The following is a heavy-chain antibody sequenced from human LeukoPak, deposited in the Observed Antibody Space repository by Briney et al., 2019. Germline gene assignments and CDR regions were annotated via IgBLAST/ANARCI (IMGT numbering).Heavy chain of an antibody. CDR3: AREGYYYGSGSPYCFDR. J-gene: IGHJ4*02. D-gene: IGHD3-10*01. V-gene: IGHV3-48*01. Sequence: GGSLRLSCAASRFTFSSYSMNWVRQAPGKGLEWVSYISTTSSTIYYADSVKGRFTISRDNAKNSLYLQMNSLRAEDTAVYYCAREGYYYGSGSPYCFDRWGQGTPVTVSS. CDR2: ISTTSSTI. CDR1: RFTFSSYS.